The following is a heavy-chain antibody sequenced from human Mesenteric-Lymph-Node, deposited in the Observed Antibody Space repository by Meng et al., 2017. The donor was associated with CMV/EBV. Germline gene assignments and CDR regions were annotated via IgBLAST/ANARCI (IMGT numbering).Heavy chain of an antibody. J-gene: IGHJ6*02. CDR1: GGTFSSYP. CDR3: ARCGSSCKHLWPLDV. D-gene: IGHD3-10*01. V-gene: IGHV1-69*05. CDR2: ILPILGTP. Sequence: SVTVSCKASGGTFSSYPISWVRQAPGQGLEWMGGILPILGTPNYAQNFQGRLTITTDESTSTAYMELSSLRSEDTAVYYCARCGSSCKHLWPLDVWGQGTTVTVSS.